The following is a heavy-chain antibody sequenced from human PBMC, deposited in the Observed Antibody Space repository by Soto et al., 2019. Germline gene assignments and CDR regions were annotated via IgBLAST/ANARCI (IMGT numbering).Heavy chain of an antibody. CDR2: IIPILGIA. V-gene: IGHV1-69*02. CDR1: GGTFSSYT. Sequence: GASVKVSWKASGGTFSSYTISWGRQAPGQGLEWMGRIIPILGIANYAQKFQGRVTITADKSTSTAYMELSSLGSEDTAVYYCARIGIAAAGPGDYWGQGTLVTVSS. J-gene: IGHJ4*02. D-gene: IGHD6-13*01. CDR3: ARIGIAAAGPGDY.